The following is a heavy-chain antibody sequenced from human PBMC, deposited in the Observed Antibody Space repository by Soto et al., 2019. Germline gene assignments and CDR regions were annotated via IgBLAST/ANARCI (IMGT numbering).Heavy chain of an antibody. CDR2: INPFDGSR. V-gene: IGHV1-46*01. Sequence: ASVKVSCKASGYIFTSYYIHWVRQAPGQGLEWMGWINPFDGSRMFAQSFQGRFSISRDSSKNTVYLQMDRLRAEDTAVYYCARNYYGSGSYAPWFDPWGQGTLVTVSS. D-gene: IGHD3-10*01. CDR1: GYIFTSYY. CDR3: ARNYYGSGSYAPWFDP. J-gene: IGHJ5*02.